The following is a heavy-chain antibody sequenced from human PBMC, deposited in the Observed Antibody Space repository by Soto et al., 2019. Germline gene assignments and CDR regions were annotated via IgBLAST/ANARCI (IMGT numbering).Heavy chain of an antibody. CDR1: GYTFTSYY. Sequence: GASVKVSCKASGYTFTSYYIHWVRQAPGQGLEWMGIINPSGGTTSYAQKFQGRVTMTRDTSTSTVYMELSSLRSEDTAVYYCARDWSGWPFDYWGQGTLVTVSS. CDR3: ARDWSGWPFDY. V-gene: IGHV1-46*03. CDR2: INPSGGTT. D-gene: IGHD3-3*01. J-gene: IGHJ4*02.